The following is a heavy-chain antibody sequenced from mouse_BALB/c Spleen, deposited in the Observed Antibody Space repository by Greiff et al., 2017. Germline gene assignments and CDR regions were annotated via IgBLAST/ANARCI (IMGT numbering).Heavy chain of an antibody. CDR3: ARSELTGRTWFAY. Sequence: VQLQQSGAELVRPGALVKLSCKASGFNIKDYYMHWVKQRPEQGLEWIGRIDPANGNTKYDPKFQGKATITADTSSNTAYLQLSSLTSEDTAVYYCARSELTGRTWFAYWGQGTLVTVSA. CDR2: IDPANGNT. J-gene: IGHJ3*01. V-gene: IGHV14-1*02. CDR1: GFNIKDYY. D-gene: IGHD4-1*01.